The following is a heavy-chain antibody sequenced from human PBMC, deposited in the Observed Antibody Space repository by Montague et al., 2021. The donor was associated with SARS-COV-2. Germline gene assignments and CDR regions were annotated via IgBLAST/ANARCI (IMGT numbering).Heavy chain of an antibody. Sequence: SLRLSCSASGFTFSSYAMSWVRQAPGKGLEWVSTISISDGNTYYXDSVKGRFTISRDKSKNTLYLQMNGLRAEDTAVYYCAKDRQLVGDDAFDIWGQGTMVTVSS. D-gene: IGHD6-13*01. CDR3: AKDRQLVGDDAFDI. CDR2: ISISDGNT. V-gene: IGHV3-23*01. CDR1: GFTFSSYA. J-gene: IGHJ3*02.